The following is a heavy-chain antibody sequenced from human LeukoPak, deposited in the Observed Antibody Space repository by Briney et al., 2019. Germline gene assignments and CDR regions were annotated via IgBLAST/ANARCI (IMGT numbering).Heavy chain of an antibody. CDR2: ISGISGSTT. CDR3: AKNYASGRGVPYGMDV. Sequence: GGSLRLSCAASGFTFSSYAMSWVRQAPGKGLEWVSAISGISGSTTIYAESVKGRFTVSRDNSKSTLYLQMNSLRVEDTAVYFCAKNYASGRGVPYGMDVWGQGTTVTVAS. CDR1: GFTFSSYA. V-gene: IGHV3-23*01. D-gene: IGHD3-10*01. J-gene: IGHJ6*02.